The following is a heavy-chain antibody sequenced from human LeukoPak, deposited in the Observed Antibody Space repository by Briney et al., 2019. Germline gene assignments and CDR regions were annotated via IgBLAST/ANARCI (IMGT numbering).Heavy chain of an antibody. CDR3: ARARTNFDDAFDI. CDR1: GSTFSSYS. Sequence: GGSLRLSCAASGSTFSSYSMNWVRQAPGKGLEWVSSISSSSSYIYYADSVKGRFSISRDNAKNSLYLQMNSLRAEDTAVYYCARARTNFDDAFDIWGQGTMVTVSS. CDR2: ISSSSSYI. J-gene: IGHJ3*02. V-gene: IGHV3-21*01.